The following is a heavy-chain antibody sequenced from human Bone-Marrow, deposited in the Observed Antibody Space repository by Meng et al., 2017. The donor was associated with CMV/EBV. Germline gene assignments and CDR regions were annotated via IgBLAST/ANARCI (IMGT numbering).Heavy chain of an antibody. V-gene: IGHV3-7*01. J-gene: IGHJ4*02. Sequence: GESLKISCAASGFTFSSYWMSWVRQAPGKGLEWVANIKQDGSEKYYVDSVKGRFTISRDNAKNSLYLQMNSLRAEDTAVYYCARVEDSSGYSETYYFDYWGQGTLVTVSS. CDR3: ARVEDSSGYSETYYFDY. CDR1: GFTFSSYW. D-gene: IGHD3-22*01. CDR2: IKQDGSEK.